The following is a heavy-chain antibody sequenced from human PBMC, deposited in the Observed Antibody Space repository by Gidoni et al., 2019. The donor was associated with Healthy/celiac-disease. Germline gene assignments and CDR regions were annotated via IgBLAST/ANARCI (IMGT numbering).Heavy chain of an antibody. CDR2: IRGSGGST. CDR3: AKVWGVSYYFDY. CDR1: GFTFSSYA. J-gene: IGHJ4*02. D-gene: IGHD3-10*01. Sequence: EVQLLASGGGLVQPGGSLRLSCAASGFTFSSYAMRWVRQAPGKGLGWVSSIRGSGGSTYYADSVKGRFTISRDNSKNTLYLQMNSLRADDAAVYYCAKVWGVSYYFDYWGQGTLVTVSS. V-gene: IGHV3-23*01.